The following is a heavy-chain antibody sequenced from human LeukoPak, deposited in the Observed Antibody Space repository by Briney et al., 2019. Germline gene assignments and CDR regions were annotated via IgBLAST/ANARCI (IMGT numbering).Heavy chain of an antibody. J-gene: IGHJ4*02. V-gene: IGHV4-39*07. Sequence: SETLSLTCTVSGGSISSSSYYWGWIRQPPGKGLEWIGSIYYSGSTYYNPSLKSRVIISADTSKNQFSLKLSSVTAADTAVYYCARGRRRYSSSCDYWGQGTLVTVSS. CDR2: IYYSGST. CDR1: GGSISSSSYY. D-gene: IGHD6-13*01. CDR3: ARGRRRYSSSCDY.